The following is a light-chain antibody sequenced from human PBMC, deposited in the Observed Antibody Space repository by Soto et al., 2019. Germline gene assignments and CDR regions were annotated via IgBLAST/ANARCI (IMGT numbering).Light chain of an antibody. Sequence: EIVMTQSPATLSVSPGERVILSCRASRSVGSNLAWYQQKPGQAPRLLIYDASTRATGLPARFSGSGSGADFTLTISSLQPEDIATYYCQQYDNVPTFGQGTKLEMK. CDR3: QQYDNVPT. CDR1: RSVGSN. V-gene: IGKV3-15*01. J-gene: IGKJ2*01. CDR2: DAS.